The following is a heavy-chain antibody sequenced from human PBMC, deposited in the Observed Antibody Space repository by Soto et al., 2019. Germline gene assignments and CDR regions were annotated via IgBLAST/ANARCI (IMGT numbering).Heavy chain of an antibody. Sequence: SETLSLTCTVSGGSISSYYWSWIRQPPGKGLEWIGYIYYSGSTNYNPFLKSRVTISVDTSKNQFSLKLSSVTAADTAVYYCARHPYSYSFDYWGQGTLVTVSS. V-gene: IGHV4-59*08. CDR1: GGSISSYY. CDR2: IYYSGST. J-gene: IGHJ4*02. D-gene: IGHD5-18*01. CDR3: ARHPYSYSFDY.